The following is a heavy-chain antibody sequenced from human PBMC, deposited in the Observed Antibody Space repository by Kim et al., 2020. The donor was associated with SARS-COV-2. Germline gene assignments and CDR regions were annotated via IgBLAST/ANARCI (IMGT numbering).Heavy chain of an antibody. D-gene: IGHD2-2*02. Sequence: KGRFTISRDNSKNTLYLQMNSLRAEDTAVYYCASGGNIVVVPAAIGSGDYWGQGTLVTVSS. V-gene: IGHV3-30*01. CDR3: ASGGNIVVVPAAIGSGDY. J-gene: IGHJ4*02.